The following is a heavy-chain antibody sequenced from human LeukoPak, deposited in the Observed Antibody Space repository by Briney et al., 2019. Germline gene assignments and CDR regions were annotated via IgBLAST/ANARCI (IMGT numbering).Heavy chain of an antibody. J-gene: IGHJ4*02. CDR1: GGSFSGYY. Sequence: SETLPLTCAVYGGSFSGYYWSWIRQPPGKGLEWIGEINHSGSTNYNPSLKSRVTISVDTSKNQFSLKLSSVTAADTAVYYCARVGYSYGSDYWGQGNLVTVSS. CDR2: INHSGST. CDR3: ARVGYSYGSDY. V-gene: IGHV4-34*01. D-gene: IGHD5-18*01.